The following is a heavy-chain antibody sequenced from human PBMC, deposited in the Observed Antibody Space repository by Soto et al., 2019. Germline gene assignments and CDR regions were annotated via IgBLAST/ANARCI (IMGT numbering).Heavy chain of an antibody. CDR1: GFTFSSNS. V-gene: IGHV3-48*02. Sequence: EVQVVESGGGLVQPGGSLSLSCAASGFTFSSNSMNWVRQAPGKGLEWISYISSSSSTIYADSVKGRFTISRDNAKNSLYLQMNSLRDEDTAVYYCARVIWSGHLTSDLWGQGTLVTGSS. D-gene: IGHD3-3*01. CDR2: ISSSSSTI. CDR3: ARVIWSGHLTSDL. J-gene: IGHJ5*02.